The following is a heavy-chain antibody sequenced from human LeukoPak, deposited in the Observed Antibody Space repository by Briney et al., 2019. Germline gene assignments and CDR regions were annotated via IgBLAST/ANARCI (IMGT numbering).Heavy chain of an antibody. D-gene: IGHD1-14*01. J-gene: IGHJ3*02. CDR1: GYTFTSYA. CDR3: ARFGNPVPTRGAFDI. CDR2: INTNTGNP. V-gene: IGHV7-4-1*02. Sequence: GASVKVSCKASGYTFTSYAMNWVRQAPGQGLEWMGWINTNTGNPTYAQGFTGRFVFSLDTSVSTAYLQISSLKAEDTAVYYCARFGNPVPTRGAFDIWGQGTMVTVSS.